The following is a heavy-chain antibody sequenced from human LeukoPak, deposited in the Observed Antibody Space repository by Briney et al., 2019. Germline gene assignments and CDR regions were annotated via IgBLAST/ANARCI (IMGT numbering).Heavy chain of an antibody. CDR2: IFYSGST. J-gene: IGHJ5*02. CDR1: GGSISRSSSY. CDR3: VTTRQLAVVPRFDP. V-gene: IGHV4-39*01. D-gene: IGHD2-2*01. Sequence: SSETLSLTCTVSGGSISRSSSYWGWIRQPPGKGLEWIGNIFYSGSTYYNPSLKSRVTMSVDTSNNQLSLNLSSVTAADTAVYYCVTTRQLAVVPRFDPWGQGTLVTVPS.